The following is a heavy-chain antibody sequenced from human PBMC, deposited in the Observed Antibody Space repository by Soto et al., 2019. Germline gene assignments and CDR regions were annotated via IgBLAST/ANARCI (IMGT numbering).Heavy chain of an antibody. CDR2: IYYSGST. CDR1: GGSISSYY. J-gene: IGHJ5*02. V-gene: IGHV4-59*01. Sequence: SETLSLTCTVSGGSISSYYWSWIRQPPGKGLEWIGYIYYSGSTNYNPSLKSRVTISVDTSKNQFSLKLSSVTAADTAVYYCARDLPGYGDSRNWFDPWGQGTLVTVSS. D-gene: IGHD4-17*01. CDR3: ARDLPGYGDSRNWFDP.